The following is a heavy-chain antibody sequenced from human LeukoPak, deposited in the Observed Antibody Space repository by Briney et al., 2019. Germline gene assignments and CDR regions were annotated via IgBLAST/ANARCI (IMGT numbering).Heavy chain of an antibody. CDR2: INPNSGGT. Sequence: ASVKVSCKASGYTFTGYYMHWVRQAPGQGLEWMGWINPNSGGTNYAQKFQGRVTMTRDTPTSTVYMELSSLRSEDTAVYYCARDKGSHNWFDPWGQGTLVTVSS. CDR3: ARDKGSHNWFDP. V-gene: IGHV1-2*02. J-gene: IGHJ5*02. CDR1: GYTFTGYY. D-gene: IGHD2-15*01.